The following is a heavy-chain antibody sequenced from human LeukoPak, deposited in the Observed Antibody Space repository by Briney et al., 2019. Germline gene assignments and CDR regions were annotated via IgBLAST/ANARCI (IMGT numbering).Heavy chain of an antibody. J-gene: IGHJ5*02. CDR3: AKGIAAGLQNWFDP. CDR1: GFTFSSYA. V-gene: IGHV3-23*01. Sequence: GGSLRLSCAASGFTFSSYAMSWVRQAPGKGLEWVSAISGSGGSTYYADSVEGRFTISRDNSKNTLYLQMNSLRAEDTAVYYCAKGIAAGLQNWFDPWGQGTLVTVSS. CDR2: ISGSGGST. D-gene: IGHD6-13*01.